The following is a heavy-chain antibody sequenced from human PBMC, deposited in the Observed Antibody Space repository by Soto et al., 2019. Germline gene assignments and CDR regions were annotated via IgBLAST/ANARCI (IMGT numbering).Heavy chain of an antibody. D-gene: IGHD2-15*01. CDR1: GFTFSSYA. CDR2: ISYDGSNK. J-gene: IGHJ6*02. CDR3: ARMASFYCSGGSCYPTYGMDV. Sequence: QVQLVESGGGVVQPGRSLRLSCAASGFTFSSYAMHWVRQAPGKGLEWVAVISYDGSNKYYADSVNGRFTISRDNSKNPLYLQMNSLRAGDTAVYYCARMASFYCSGGSCYPTYGMDVWGQGTTVTVSS. V-gene: IGHV3-30-3*01.